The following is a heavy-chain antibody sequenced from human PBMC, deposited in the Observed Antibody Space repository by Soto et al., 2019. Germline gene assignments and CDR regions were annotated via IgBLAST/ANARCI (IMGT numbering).Heavy chain of an antibody. D-gene: IGHD3-3*01. CDR3: AGQRDHNWTYLNAFDI. CDR2: IWPGDSDS. CDR1: GYSFTSYW. V-gene: IGHV5-51*01. Sequence: EVQLVQSGAEVKKPGESLKISCKGSGYSFTSYWISWVRQMPGKGLEWMGIIWPGDSDSRYSPSFQGQVTFSADKSIRTPYLEWSRLKGSETAMDYCAGQRDHNWTYLNAFDIWGQGTLVTVSS. J-gene: IGHJ3*02.